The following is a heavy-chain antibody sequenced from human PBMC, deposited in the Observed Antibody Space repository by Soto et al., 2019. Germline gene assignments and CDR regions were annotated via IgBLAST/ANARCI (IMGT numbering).Heavy chain of an antibody. Sequence: SETLSLTCAVYGGSFSGYYWSWIRRPPGKGLEWIGEINHSGSTNYNPSLKSRVTISVDTSKNQFSLKLSSVTAADTAVYYCAGDFWSGYFGPPTYGMDVWGQGTTVTVSS. CDR1: GGSFSGYY. D-gene: IGHD3-3*01. CDR3: AGDFWSGYFGPPTYGMDV. CDR2: INHSGST. J-gene: IGHJ6*02. V-gene: IGHV4-34*01.